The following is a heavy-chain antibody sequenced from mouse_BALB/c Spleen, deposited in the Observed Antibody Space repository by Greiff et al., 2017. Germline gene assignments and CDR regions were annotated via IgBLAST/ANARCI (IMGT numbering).Heavy chain of an antibody. Sequence: EVQRVESGPGLVKPSQSLSLTCTVTGYSITSDYAWNWIRQFPGNKLEWMGYISYSGSTSYNPSLKSRISITRDTSKNQFFLQLNSVTTEDTATFYCAKGNGYDYAMDYWGQGTSVTVSS. CDR3: AKGNGYDYAMDY. CDR2: ISYSGST. CDR1: GYSITSDYA. D-gene: IGHD2-2*01. J-gene: IGHJ4*01. V-gene: IGHV3-2*02.